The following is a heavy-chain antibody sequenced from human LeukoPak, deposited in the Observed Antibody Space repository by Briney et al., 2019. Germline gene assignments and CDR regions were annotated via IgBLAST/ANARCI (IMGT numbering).Heavy chain of an antibody. CDR3: AGINYDYVWGSYLRY. Sequence: ASVKVSCKASGYTFTSYGISWVRQAPGQGLEWMGWISAYNGNTNYAQKLQGRVTMTTDTSTSTAYMELRSLRSEDTAVYYCAGINYDYVWGSYLRYWGQGTLVTVSS. D-gene: IGHD3-16*01. V-gene: IGHV1-18*01. CDR2: ISAYNGNT. CDR1: GYTFTSYG. J-gene: IGHJ4*02.